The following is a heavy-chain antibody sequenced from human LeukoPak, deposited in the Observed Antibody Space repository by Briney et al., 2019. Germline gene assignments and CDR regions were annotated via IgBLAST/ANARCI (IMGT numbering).Heavy chain of an antibody. CDR3: ARGGSTWTVHYYGMDV. CDR1: GGTFSSYA. D-gene: IGHD6-13*01. V-gene: IGHV1-2*06. J-gene: IGHJ6*02. CDR2: INPSSGDT. Sequence: GASVKVSCKASGGTFSSYAISWVRQAPGQGLEWMGRINPSSGDTNYAQKFQGRVTLNRDTSISTAYMDLSSLRSDDTAVYYCARGGSTWTVHYYGMDVWGQGTTVTVSS.